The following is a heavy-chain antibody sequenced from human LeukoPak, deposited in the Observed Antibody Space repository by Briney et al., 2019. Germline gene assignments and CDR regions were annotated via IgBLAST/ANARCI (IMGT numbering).Heavy chain of an antibody. V-gene: IGHV3-23*01. J-gene: IGHJ3*02. Sequence: PGGSLRLSCTTSGFTFSSFIMNWVRQAPGKGLEWVSSLSRSGDSIYYADSVKGRFTISRDNSKNTLYLQMNSLRAEDTAVYYCAKMTTVTSNRRDAFDIWGQGTMVTVSS. CDR1: GFTFSSFI. CDR2: LSRSGDSI. CDR3: AKMTTVTSNRRDAFDI. D-gene: IGHD4-17*01.